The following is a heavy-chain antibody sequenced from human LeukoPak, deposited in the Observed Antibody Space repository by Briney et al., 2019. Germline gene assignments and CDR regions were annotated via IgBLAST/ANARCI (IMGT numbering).Heavy chain of an antibody. CDR2: TSSSGSVT. CDR1: GFTFSDYY. CDR3: GRARPTNDMDV. Sequence: GGSLRLSCAASGFTFSDYYMSWIRQAPGKGLEWVSYTSSSGSVTYSADSVKGRFTISRDNAKNSLYLQMNSLRAEDTAVYYCGRARPTNDMDVWGQGTTVTVSS. J-gene: IGHJ6*02. V-gene: IGHV3-11*01. D-gene: IGHD1-1*01.